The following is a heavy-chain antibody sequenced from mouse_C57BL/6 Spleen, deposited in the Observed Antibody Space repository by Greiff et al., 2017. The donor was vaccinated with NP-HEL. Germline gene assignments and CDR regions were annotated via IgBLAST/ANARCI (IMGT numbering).Heavy chain of an antibody. Sequence: EVQLVESGGGLVKPGGSLKLSCAASGFTFSDYGMHWVRQAPEKGLEWVAYISSGSSTIYYADTVKGRFTSSRDNAKNTLFLQMTSLRSEDTAMYYCANSNSAWFAYWGQGTLVTVSA. CDR1: GFTFSDYG. D-gene: IGHD2-5*01. CDR3: ANSNSAWFAY. J-gene: IGHJ3*01. CDR2: ISSGSSTI. V-gene: IGHV5-17*01.